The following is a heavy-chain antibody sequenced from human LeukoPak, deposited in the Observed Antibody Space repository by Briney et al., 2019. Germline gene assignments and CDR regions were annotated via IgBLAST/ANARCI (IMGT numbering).Heavy chain of an antibody. Sequence: GGSLRLSCVVSGFTFSGHWMHWIRQAPGKGLVWVSRINSDGSDTTYADSVKGRFTVSKDFAKKTVYLQMNSLSAEDTAVYYCARVPYGDYDPRFDYWGQGTLVTVSS. V-gene: IGHV3-74*01. J-gene: IGHJ4*02. CDR2: INSDGSDT. CDR1: GFTFSGHW. D-gene: IGHD4-17*01. CDR3: ARVPYGDYDPRFDY.